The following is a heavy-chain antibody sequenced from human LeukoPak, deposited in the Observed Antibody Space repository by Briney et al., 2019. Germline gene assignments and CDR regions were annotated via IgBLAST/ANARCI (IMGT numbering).Heavy chain of an antibody. D-gene: IGHD2-21*02. CDR1: GFTFSSYW. Sequence: PGGSLRLSCAASGFTFSSYWMHWVRQAPGKGLEWVSYISSSSSTIYYADSVKGRFTISRDNAKNSLYLQMNSLRAEDTAVYYCAKGGDDNYFDYWGQGTLVTVSS. V-gene: IGHV3-48*01. CDR2: ISSSSSTI. J-gene: IGHJ4*02. CDR3: AKGGDDNYFDY.